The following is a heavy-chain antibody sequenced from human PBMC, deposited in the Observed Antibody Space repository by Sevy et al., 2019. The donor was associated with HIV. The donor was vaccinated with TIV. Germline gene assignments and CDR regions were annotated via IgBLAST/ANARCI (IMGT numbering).Heavy chain of an antibody. CDR2: ISYDGSNK. D-gene: IGHD1-1*01. Sequence: GGSLRLSCAASGFTFSSYAMHWVRQAPGKGLEWVAVISYDGSNKYYADSVKGRFTISRDNSKNTLYLQMNSLRAEDTVVYYCARDGRYNGYYYYGMDVWGQGTTVTVSS. V-gene: IGHV3-30*04. CDR1: GFTFSSYA. J-gene: IGHJ6*02. CDR3: ARDGRYNGYYYYGMDV.